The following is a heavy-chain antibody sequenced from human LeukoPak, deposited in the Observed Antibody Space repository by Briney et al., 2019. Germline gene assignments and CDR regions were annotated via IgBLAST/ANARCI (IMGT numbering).Heavy chain of an antibody. V-gene: IGHV3-11*01. J-gene: IGHJ6*02. CDR2: ISSSGSTI. Sequence: GSLRLSCAASGFTFSDYYMSWIRQAPGKGLEWVSYISSSGSTIYYADSVKGRFTISRDNAKNSLYLQMNSLRAEDTAVYYCARDLTPPTGVPYYYYGMDVWGQGTTVTVSS. CDR1: GFTFSDYY. CDR3: ARDLTPPTGVPYYYYGMDV. D-gene: IGHD1-14*01.